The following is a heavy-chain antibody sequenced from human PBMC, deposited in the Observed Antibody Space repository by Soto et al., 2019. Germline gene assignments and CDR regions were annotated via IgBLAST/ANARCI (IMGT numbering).Heavy chain of an antibody. D-gene: IGHD4-17*01. CDR3: AKNGDYSYYYAMDV. CDR2: LSSSGDNT. Sequence: PGGSLRLSCAASGFTFSIYAMSWVRQAPGEGLKWVSALSSSGDNTYYAASVKGRFTISRDNAKNSLYLEMTSLTAEDTAIYYCAKNGDYSYYYAMDVWGQGTTVTVSS. V-gene: IGHV3-23*01. J-gene: IGHJ6*02. CDR1: GFTFSIYA.